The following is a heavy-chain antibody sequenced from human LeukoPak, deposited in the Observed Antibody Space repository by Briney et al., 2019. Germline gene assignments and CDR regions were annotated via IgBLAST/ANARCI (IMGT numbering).Heavy chain of an antibody. CDR2: IYHSGST. J-gene: IGHJ4*02. D-gene: IGHD6-19*01. V-gene: IGHV4-38-2*02. Sequence: PSEALSLTCAVYGGSFSGYYWGWVRQPPGKGLEWIGSIYHSGSTYYNPSLKSRVTISVDTTKNQFSLKLISVTAADTAVYYCARDLTAVAGHNFDYWGQGTLVTVSS. CDR1: GGSFSGYY. CDR3: ARDLTAVAGHNFDY.